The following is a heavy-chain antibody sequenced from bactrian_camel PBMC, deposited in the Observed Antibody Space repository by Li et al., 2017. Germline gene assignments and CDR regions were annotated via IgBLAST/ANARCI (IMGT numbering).Heavy chain of an antibody. V-gene: IGHV3S53*01. J-gene: IGHJ6*01. CDR2: INSDGST. CDR3: AARGPYCYTKLSVRDFTY. CDR1: GVTFDDAD. Sequence: HVQLVESGGGSVHPGGSLRLSCTISGVTFDDADMGWYRQAPGSECEMVSAINSDGSTTYADSVKGRFTISHDYGKTTVSLQMNSLKPEDTAVYYCAARGPYCYTKLSVRDFTYWGQGTQVTVS. D-gene: IGHD2*01.